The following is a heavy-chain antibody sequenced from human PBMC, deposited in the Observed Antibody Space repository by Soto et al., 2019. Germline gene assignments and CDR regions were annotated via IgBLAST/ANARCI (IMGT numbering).Heavy chain of an antibody. Sequence: GGSLRLSCAASGFTFSSYAMSWVRQAPGKGLEWVSAISGSGGSTYYADSVKGRFTISRDNSKNTLYLQMYSLGAEDTAVYYCAKERLTNHRYYYYGMGGWGQGITVNVS. J-gene: IGHJ6*02. D-gene: IGHD2-2*01. CDR1: GFTFSSYA. CDR3: AKERLTNHRYYYYGMGG. CDR2: ISGSGGST. V-gene: IGHV3-23*01.